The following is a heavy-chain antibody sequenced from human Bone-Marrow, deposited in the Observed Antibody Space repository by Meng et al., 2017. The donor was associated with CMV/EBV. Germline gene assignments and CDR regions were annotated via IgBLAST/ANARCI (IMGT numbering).Heavy chain of an antibody. CDR1: GFTFDDYA. V-gene: IGHV3-9*01. Sequence: SLKISCAASGFTFDDYAMHWVRQAPGKGLEWVSGISWNSGSIGYADSVKGRFTISRDNAKNSLYLQMNSLRAEDTALYYCAKDRRRNSYYYYGMDVWGQRTTVTVSS. CDR2: ISWNSGSI. CDR3: AKDRRRNSYYYYGMDV. D-gene: IGHD4-23*01. J-gene: IGHJ6*02.